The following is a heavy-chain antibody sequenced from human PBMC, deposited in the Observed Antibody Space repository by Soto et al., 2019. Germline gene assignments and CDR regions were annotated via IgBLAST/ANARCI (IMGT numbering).Heavy chain of an antibody. CDR1: GFRFSSYS. CDR2: ITATGDRT. V-gene: IGHV3-23*01. J-gene: IGHJ4*02. D-gene: IGHD1-1*01. Sequence: PGGSLRLSCADSGFRFSSYSMSWVRQTPGKGLEWVAAITATGDRTYYADSVTGRFTISRDNSKKTHYLQMTSLRAEDTAMYYCANMNGYLEYWGQGTPVTVSS. CDR3: ANMNGYLEY.